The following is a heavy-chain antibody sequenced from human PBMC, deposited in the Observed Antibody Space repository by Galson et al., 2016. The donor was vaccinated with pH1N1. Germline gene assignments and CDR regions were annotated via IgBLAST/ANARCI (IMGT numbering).Heavy chain of an antibody. J-gene: IGHJ6*02. CDR3: ATAAPLVREILYYSYAMDV. V-gene: IGHV1-69*06. D-gene: IGHD3-10*01. CDR1: GGTFSNSA. CDR2: ISPIFGSI. Sequence: SVKVSCKASGGTFSNSAISWVRQAPGQGLEWMGGISPIFGSINYAQRFQGRVTVSADIFTNTAYMELSRLRSEDTAIYYCATAAPLVREILYYSYAMDVWGQGTTFTVSS.